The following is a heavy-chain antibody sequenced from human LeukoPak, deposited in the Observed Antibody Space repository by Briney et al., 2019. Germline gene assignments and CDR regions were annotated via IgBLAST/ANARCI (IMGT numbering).Heavy chain of an antibody. D-gene: IGHD3-9*01. CDR3: ARLGYYDALTDILDDF. CDR2: IYSGGST. J-gene: IGHJ4*02. CDR1: GFLVSSNY. V-gene: IGHV3-53*01. Sequence: PGGSLSLSCAASGFLVSSNYMSWVRPAPGKGLEWVSIIYSGGSTYYADSVKGRFTISRDISKNTLHLQMNSLRAEDTAVYYCARLGYYDALTDILDDFWGQGTLVTVSS.